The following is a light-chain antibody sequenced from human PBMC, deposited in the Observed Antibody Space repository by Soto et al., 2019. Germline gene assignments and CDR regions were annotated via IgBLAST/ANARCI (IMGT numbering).Light chain of an antibody. CDR1: SSDVGGYNY. CDR3: SSYTSSSTYV. Sequence: QSVLTQPASVSGSPGQSITISCTGTSSDVGGYNYVSWYHQHPGKAPKFMIYDVSNRPSGVSNRFSGSKSGNTASLTISGRQAEDEADYYCSSYTSSSTYVFGTGTKLTVL. V-gene: IGLV2-14*03. J-gene: IGLJ1*01. CDR2: DVS.